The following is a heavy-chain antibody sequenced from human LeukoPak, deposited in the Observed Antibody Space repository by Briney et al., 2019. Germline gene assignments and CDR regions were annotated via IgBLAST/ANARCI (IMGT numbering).Heavy chain of an antibody. CDR2: INHSGST. CDR1: GGSFSGYY. V-gene: IGHV4-34*01. J-gene: IGHJ4*02. D-gene: IGHD2-15*01. CDR3: ARDCSGGSCYRGGY. Sequence: SETLSLTCAVYGGSFSGYYWSWIRQPPGKGLEWIGEINHSGSTNYNPSLKSRVTISVDTSKNQFSLKLSSVTAADTAVYYCARDCSGGSCYRGGYWGQGTLVTVSS.